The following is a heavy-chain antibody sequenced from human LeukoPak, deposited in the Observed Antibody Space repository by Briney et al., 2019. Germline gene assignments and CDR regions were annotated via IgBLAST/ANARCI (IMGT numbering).Heavy chain of an antibody. D-gene: IGHD3-22*01. Sequence: PGGSLRLSCAASGFTLSSYAMSWVRQAPGKGLQWVSGISSSGGSTYYVDSVKGRFTISTDNSKNTLYLQMNSLRAEDTAVYYCAKDSHITMILVAEWGFDYWGQGTLVTVSS. J-gene: IGHJ4*02. CDR2: ISSSGGST. V-gene: IGHV3-23*01. CDR1: GFTLSSYA. CDR3: AKDSHITMILVAEWGFDY.